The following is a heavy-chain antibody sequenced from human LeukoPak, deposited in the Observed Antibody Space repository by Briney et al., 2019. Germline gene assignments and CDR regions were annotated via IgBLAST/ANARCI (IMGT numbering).Heavy chain of an antibody. D-gene: IGHD2-21*02. V-gene: IGHV4-61*01. J-gene: IGHJ4*02. CDR1: GGSVSSNSNY. Sequence: PSETLSLTCTVSGGSVSSNSNYWSWIRQPPGKGLEWIGYIHYSGTTNYNPSLKSRVTMSVDTSKNLFALKLSSVTAADTAVYYCARQGVATAIDYWGQGTLVTVSS. CDR2: IHYSGTT. CDR3: ARQGVATAIDY.